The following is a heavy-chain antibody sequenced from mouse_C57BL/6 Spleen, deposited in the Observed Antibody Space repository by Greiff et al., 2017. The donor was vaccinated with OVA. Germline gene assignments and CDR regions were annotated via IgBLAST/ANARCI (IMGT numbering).Heavy chain of an antibody. D-gene: IGHD2-1*01. J-gene: IGHJ3*01. CDR3: ARAEDLLSLAY. CDR1: GYTFTSYG. Sequence: VQLQQSGAELARPGASVKLSCKASGYTFTSYGISWVKQRTGQGLEWIGEIYPRSGNTYYNEKFKGKATLTADKSSSTAYMELRSLTSEDSAVYFCARAEDLLSLAYWGQGTLVTVSA. CDR2: IYPRSGNT. V-gene: IGHV1-81*01.